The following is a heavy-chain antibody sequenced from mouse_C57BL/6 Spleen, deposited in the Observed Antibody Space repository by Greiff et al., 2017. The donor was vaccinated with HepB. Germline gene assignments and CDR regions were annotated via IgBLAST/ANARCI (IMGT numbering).Heavy chain of an antibody. V-gene: IGHV1-82*01. CDR3: ASNWDAYYFDY. CDR1: GYAFSSSW. Sequence: VKLMESGPELVKPGASVKISCKASGYAFSSSWMNWVKQRPGKGLEWIGRIYPGDGDTNYNGKFKGKATLTADKSSSTAYMQLSSLTSEDSAVYVCASNWDAYYFDYWGQGTTLTVSS. CDR2: IYPGDGDT. J-gene: IGHJ2*01. D-gene: IGHD4-1*01.